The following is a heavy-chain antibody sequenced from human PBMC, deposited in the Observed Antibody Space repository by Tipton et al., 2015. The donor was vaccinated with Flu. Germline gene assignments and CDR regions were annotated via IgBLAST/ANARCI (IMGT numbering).Heavy chain of an antibody. CDR1: GDSITNYY. D-gene: IGHD1-26*01. CDR3: GVGITGYYVDY. V-gene: IGHV4-59*01. Sequence: LRLSCNVSGDSITNYYWSWIRQPPGKGLEWIGYIYYTGTTNYNPSLMSRVTIAVDTSKNHLSLRLNSVTAADTAFYYCGVGITGYYVDYWGQGTLVTVSS. J-gene: IGHJ4*02. CDR2: IYYTGTT.